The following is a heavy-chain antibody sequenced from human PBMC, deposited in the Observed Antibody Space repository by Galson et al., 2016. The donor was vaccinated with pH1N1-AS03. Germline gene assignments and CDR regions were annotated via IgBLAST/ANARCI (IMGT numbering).Heavy chain of an antibody. V-gene: IGHV1-18*01. CDR2: ISAYNGDS. D-gene: IGHD2/OR15-2a*01. CDR3: ARKNRNMAPDY. CDR1: GYTFTSSG. J-gene: IGHJ4*02. Sequence: SVKVSCKASGYTFTSSGIIWVRQAPGQGLEWMGWISAYNGDSHYAQKLQGRVTVTTDTSTSTSYMELRSLRSDDTAIYYCARKNRNMAPDYWGQGTLVTVSS.